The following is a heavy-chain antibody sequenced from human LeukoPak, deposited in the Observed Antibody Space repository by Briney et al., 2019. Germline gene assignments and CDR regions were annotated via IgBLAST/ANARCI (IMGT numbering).Heavy chain of an antibody. V-gene: IGHV4-39*01. D-gene: IGHD4-11*01. CDR1: GGSISSSSYY. J-gene: IGHJ4*02. CDR2: IYYSGST. CDR3: ARRGTVTTERFDY. Sequence: PSETLSLTCTVSGGSISSSSYYWGWIRHPPGKGLEWIGSIYYSGSTYYNPSLKSRVTISVDTSKNQFSLKLSSVTAADTAVYYCARRGTVTTERFDYWGQGTLVTVSS.